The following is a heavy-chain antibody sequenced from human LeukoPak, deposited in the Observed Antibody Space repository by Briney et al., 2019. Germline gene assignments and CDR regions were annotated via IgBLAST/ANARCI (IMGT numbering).Heavy chain of an antibody. CDR2: IKQDGSQK. CDR1: GFTFTTYW. D-gene: IGHD4-17*01. CDR3: AREARGDDYFDL. V-gene: IGHV3-7*05. Sequence: GGSLRLSRAASGFTFTTYWLSWVRQTPGKGLEWVANIKQDGSQKYYVNSVKGRFSISRDNAKSSLYVQMNSLRAEDTAVYYCAREARGDDYFDLWGRGTLVTVSS. J-gene: IGHJ2*01.